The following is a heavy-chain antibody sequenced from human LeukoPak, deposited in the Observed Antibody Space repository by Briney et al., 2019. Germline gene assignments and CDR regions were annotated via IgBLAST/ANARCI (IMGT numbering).Heavy chain of an antibody. J-gene: IGHJ4*02. CDR1: GGSITNYY. CDR3: ARGVPYGPSYEFFDY. V-gene: IGHV4-59*01. Sequence: PSETLSLTCTVSGGSITNYYWSWIRQPPGKGLECIGYIYYSGSTNYNPSLKSRVTISLHTSKNQFSLKLHSVTAADTAVYYCARGVPYGPSYEFFDYWGQGTLVTVSS. D-gene: IGHD3-10*01. CDR2: IYYSGST.